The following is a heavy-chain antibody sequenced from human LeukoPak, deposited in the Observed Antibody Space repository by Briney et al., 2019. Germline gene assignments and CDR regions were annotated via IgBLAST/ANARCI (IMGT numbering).Heavy chain of an antibody. V-gene: IGHV1-2*02. D-gene: IGHD1-26*01. Sequence: GPSVKVSCKSSGYTFTGYYMHWVRPPPGQGLEWMGWINPNSGGTNYAQKFQGRVTMTRDTSISTGYMELSRLRSDDTAVYHCAPDTIVGAYDYFYYWGQGTLVTVSS. CDR1: GYTFTGYY. CDR3: APDTIVGAYDYFYY. CDR2: INPNSGGT. J-gene: IGHJ4*02.